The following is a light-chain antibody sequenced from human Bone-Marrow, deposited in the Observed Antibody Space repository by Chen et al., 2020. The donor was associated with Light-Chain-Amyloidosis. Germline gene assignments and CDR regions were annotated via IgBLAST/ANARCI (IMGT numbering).Light chain of an antibody. J-gene: IGLJ3*02. Sequence: QSALTQPASVSGPPGPSLTISCTGTSSDIGGCNCVFWYQQIPGTAPKLIISDVSNRPSGVSYRFRGSKAGNTASLTISGLQAEDEADYYCSSYSSSDTRVFGGGTKLTVL. CDR1: SSDIGGCNC. CDR2: DVS. CDR3: SSYSSSDTRV. V-gene: IGLV2-14*01.